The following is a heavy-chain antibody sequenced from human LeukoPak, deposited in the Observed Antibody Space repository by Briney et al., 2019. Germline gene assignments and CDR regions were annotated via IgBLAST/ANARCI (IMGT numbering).Heavy chain of an antibody. CDR1: VYTFTSYV. D-gene: IGHD3-9*01. V-gene: IGHV1-8*01. CDR2: MNPNSGNT. J-gene: IGHJ4*02. CDR3: ARARYYDILTGLYYFDY. Sequence: AAVKVSCKASVYTFTSYVINWVRQATGQGLEWMGWMNPNSGNTGYAQKFQGRVTMTRNTSISTAYMELSSLRSEDTAVYYCARARYYDILTGLYYFDYWGQGTLVTVSS.